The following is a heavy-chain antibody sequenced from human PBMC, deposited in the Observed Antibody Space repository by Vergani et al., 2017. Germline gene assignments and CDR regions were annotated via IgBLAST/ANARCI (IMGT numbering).Heavy chain of an antibody. J-gene: IGHJ6*02. CDR1: GYTFTSYG. D-gene: IGHD1-26*01. V-gene: IGHV1-18*01. CDR2: ISAYNGNT. CDR3: TTGLIVGATDYYCGMDV. Sequence: QVQLVQSGAEVKKPGASVKVSCKASGYTFTSYGISWVRQAPGQGLEWMGWISAYNGNTNYAQKLQGRVTMTTDTSTSTAYMALRSLRSDDTAVYYCTTGLIVGATDYYCGMDVWGQGTTVTVSS.